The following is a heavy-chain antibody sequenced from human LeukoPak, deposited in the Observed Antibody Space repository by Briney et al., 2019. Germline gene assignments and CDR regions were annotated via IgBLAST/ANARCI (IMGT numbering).Heavy chain of an antibody. D-gene: IGHD3-22*01. CDR2: ISGSGGST. CDR1: GFTFSSYA. CDR3: VKDQRRFYYDSSGYYFDY. J-gene: IGHJ4*02. Sequence: PGGSLRLSCAASGFTFSSYAMSWVRQAPGKGLEWVSAISGSGGSTYYADSVKGRFTISRDNSKNTLYLQMNSLRAEDTAMYYCVKDQRRFYYDSSGYYFDYWGQGSLVTVSS. V-gene: IGHV3-23*01.